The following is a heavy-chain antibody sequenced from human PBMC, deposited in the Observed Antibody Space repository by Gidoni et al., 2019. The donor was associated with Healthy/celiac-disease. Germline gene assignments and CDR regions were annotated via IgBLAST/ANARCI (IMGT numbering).Heavy chain of an antibody. CDR3: ARGRGPAPSLDY. V-gene: IGHV3-30-3*01. J-gene: IGHJ4*02. CDR1: GFPFSSYA. Sequence: QVQLVEPGGGVVQPGRSLRHSCAASGFPFSSYAMHWVRQAPGKGLEWVAVISYDGSNKYYADSVKGRFTISRDNSKNTLYLQMNSLRAEDTAVYYCARGRGPAPSLDYWGQGTLVTVSS. D-gene: IGHD2-2*01. CDR2: ISYDGSNK.